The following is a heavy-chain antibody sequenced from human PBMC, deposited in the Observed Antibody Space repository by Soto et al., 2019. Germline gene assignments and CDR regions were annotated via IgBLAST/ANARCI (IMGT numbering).Heavy chain of an antibody. CDR1: GGTFSSYA. CDR3: ARLQILWFGELSDYYYYYGMDV. D-gene: IGHD3-10*01. J-gene: IGHJ6*02. Sequence: QVQLVQSGAEVKKPGSSVKVSCKASGGTFSSYAISWVRQAPGQGLEWMGGIIPIFGTANYAQKFQGRVTITADEATSTAYMELSSLRSEDTAVYYCARLQILWFGELSDYYYYYGMDVWGQGTTVTVSS. V-gene: IGHV1-69*12. CDR2: IIPIFGTA.